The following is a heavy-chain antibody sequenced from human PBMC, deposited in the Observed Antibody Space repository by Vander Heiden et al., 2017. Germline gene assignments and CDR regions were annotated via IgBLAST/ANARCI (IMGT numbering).Heavy chain of an antibody. V-gene: IGHV3-33*01. CDR3: AAISSGYYYSFDY. D-gene: IGHD3-22*01. CDR2: IWYDGSNK. Sequence: QVQLVESGGGVVQPGRSRRPSCAASASTFSSYGMHWVRQAPGKGLEWVAVIWYDGSNKYYADSVKGRFTISRDNSKNTLYLQMNSLRAEDTAVYYCAAISSGYYYSFDYWGQGTLVTVSS. J-gene: IGHJ4*02. CDR1: ASTFSSYG.